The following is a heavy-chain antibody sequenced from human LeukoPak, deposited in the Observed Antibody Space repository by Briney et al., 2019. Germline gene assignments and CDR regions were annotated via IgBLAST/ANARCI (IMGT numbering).Heavy chain of an antibody. CDR3: ARGLFNCCDPYYLDV. D-gene: IGHD2-21*01. CDR1: GGSFSGYY. V-gene: IGHV4-34*01. Sequence: PAETLSLTCDVYGGSFSGYYWSWIRQHPGKGLEWIGEINHSGSTNHNPSLTSRLTTTVDTTTNHFSLKLSSVNAADTAVYYCARGLFNCCDPYYLDVWGKGTTVTVSS. CDR2: INHSGST. J-gene: IGHJ6*03.